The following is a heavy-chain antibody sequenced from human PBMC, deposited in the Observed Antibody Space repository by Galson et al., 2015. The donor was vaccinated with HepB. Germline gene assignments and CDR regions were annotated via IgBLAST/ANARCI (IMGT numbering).Heavy chain of an antibody. CDR3: ARGRYYDILTGYYPSWFDP. D-gene: IGHD3-9*01. CDR2: IYYSGST. V-gene: IGHV4-59*01. Sequence: ETLSLTCTVSGGSISSYYWSWIRQPPGKGLEWIGYIYYSGSTNYNPSLKSRVTISVDTSKNQFSLKLSSVTAADTAVYYCARGRYYDILTGYYPSWFDPWGQGTLVTVSS. J-gene: IGHJ5*02. CDR1: GGSISSYY.